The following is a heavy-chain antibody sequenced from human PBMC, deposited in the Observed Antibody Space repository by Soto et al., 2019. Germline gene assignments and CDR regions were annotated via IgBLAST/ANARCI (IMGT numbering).Heavy chain of an antibody. CDR3: ARVGNYYDYYGMDV. CDR2: ISTSDSTI. CDR1: GFTFSDYY. Sequence: GGSLRLSCAASGFTFSDYYMSWIRQAPGKGLEWVSYISTSDSTIYYADSVKGRFTISRDNAKNSLYLQMNSLRAEDTAVYYCARVGNYYDYYGMDVWGQGTTVTVSS. V-gene: IGHV3-11*01. J-gene: IGHJ6*02.